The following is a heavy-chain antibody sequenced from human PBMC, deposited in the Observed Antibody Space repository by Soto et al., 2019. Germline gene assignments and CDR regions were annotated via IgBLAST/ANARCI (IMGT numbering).Heavy chain of an antibody. CDR1: GFTLRSYA. CDR3: ARARLDTPALDY. D-gene: IGHD2-2*01. J-gene: IGHJ4*02. Sequence: QVQLVESGGGVVQPGRSLRLPCAASGFTLRSYAMHWVRQAPGKGLEWVAAISYDGSNKYNAESVKGRFTISRDNSKNTLYLQMNSLRVEDTAVYYCARARLDTPALDYWGQGTLVTVSS. V-gene: IGHV3-30-3*01. CDR2: ISYDGSNK.